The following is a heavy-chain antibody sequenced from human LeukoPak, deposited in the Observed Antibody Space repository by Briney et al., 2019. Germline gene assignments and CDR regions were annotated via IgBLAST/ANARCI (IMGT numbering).Heavy chain of an antibody. D-gene: IGHD6-13*01. CDR1: GGSISSYY. CDR3: ARPRVAAGFDY. J-gene: IGHJ4*02. V-gene: IGHV4-4*07. CDR2: IYTSGST. Sequence: SETLSLTCTVSGGSISSYYWSWIRQPAGKGLEWIGRIYTSGSTYYNPSLKSRVTISVDTSKSQFSLKLTSVTAADTAVYYCARPRVAAGFDYWGQGTLVTVSS.